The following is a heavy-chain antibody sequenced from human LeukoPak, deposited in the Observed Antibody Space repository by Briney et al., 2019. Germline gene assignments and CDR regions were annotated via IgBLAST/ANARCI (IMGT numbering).Heavy chain of an antibody. CDR2: IYYSGST. Sequence: SETLSLTCTVSGGSISSSNYYWGWIRQPPGKGLEWIGSIYYSGSTYYNPSLKSRVTISVDTSKNLFSLKLSSMTAADTAVYYCARHLDSTGYYHTTYYFDYWGQGTLATVSS. CDR3: ARHLDSTGYYHTTYYFDY. D-gene: IGHD3-22*01. V-gene: IGHV4-39*01. J-gene: IGHJ4*02. CDR1: GGSISSSNYY.